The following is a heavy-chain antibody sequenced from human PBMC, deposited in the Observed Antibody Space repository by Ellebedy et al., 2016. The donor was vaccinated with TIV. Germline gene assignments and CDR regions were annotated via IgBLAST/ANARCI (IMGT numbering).Heavy chain of an antibody. V-gene: IGHV3-23*01. CDR2: IGVSGSRA. CDR3: AKFPSVTTPGVDF. Sequence: GESLKISCAASGFTFSTYALTWVRQAPGRGLEWVSAIGVSGSRANYADSVRGRFTISRANSKSTLFLYMNNLRAEDTAVYYCAKFPSVTTPGVDFWGQGTLVTVSS. J-gene: IGHJ4*02. CDR1: GFTFSTYA. D-gene: IGHD4-17*01.